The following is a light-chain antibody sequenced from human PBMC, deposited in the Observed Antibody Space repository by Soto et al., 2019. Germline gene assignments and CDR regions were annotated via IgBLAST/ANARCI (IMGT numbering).Light chain of an antibody. V-gene: IGLV2-14*01. J-gene: IGLJ1*01. Sequence: QSALTQPASVSGSPGQSITIPCTGTNSDVGGYNYVSWYQHHPGKAPKLMIYEVFNRPSGVSSRFSGSKSGSTASLTISGLQAEDEADYYCSSYTTNNTLYVFGTGTKLTVL. CDR1: NSDVGGYNY. CDR2: EVF. CDR3: SSYTTNNTLYV.